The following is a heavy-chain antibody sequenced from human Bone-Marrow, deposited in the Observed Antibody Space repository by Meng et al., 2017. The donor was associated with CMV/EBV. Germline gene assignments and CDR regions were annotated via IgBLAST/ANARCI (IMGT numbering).Heavy chain of an antibody. CDR1: GLTFNAYA. CDR2: ISYDGSTK. J-gene: IGHJ4*02. D-gene: IGHD6-13*01. CDR3: ASPNAASSWYLDY. Sequence: CAASGLTFNAYAIHWVRQAPGKGLEWVAVISYDGSTKYYADSVKGRFTISRDNSQNTLYLQMNSLRAEDTAVYYCASPNAASSWYLDYWGQGTLAPSPQ. V-gene: IGHV3-30*04.